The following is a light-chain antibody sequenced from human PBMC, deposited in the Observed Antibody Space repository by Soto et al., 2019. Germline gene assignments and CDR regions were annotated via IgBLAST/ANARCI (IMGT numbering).Light chain of an antibody. CDR2: AAS. CDR3: QHSHSAPPN. CDR1: QRISNY. Sequence: DIQMTQSPSSLSASVGDRVTITCRASQRISNYLNWYQQKPGKAPTLLIYAASSLQSGVPSRFSGSGSGTDFTFTISSLQPEDFATYYCQHSHSAPPNFCQGTNLEMK. J-gene: IGKJ2*01. V-gene: IGKV1-39*01.